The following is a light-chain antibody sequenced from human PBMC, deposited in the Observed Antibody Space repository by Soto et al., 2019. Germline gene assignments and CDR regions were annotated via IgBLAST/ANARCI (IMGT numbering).Light chain of an antibody. CDR2: GAS. J-gene: IGKJ1*01. CDR1: QSVSSN. CDR3: QQYNNWPPWT. V-gene: IGKV3-15*01. Sequence: EIMMTQSPATLSVSPGERATLSCRASQSVSSNLAWYQQKPGQAPRLLIYGASTRATGIPARFSGSGSGTEFTLTISSLQSEDFAAYYCQQYNNWPPWTLGQGTKVDIK.